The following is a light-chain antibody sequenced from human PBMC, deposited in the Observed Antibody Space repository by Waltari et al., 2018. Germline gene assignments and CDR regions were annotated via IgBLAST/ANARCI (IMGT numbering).Light chain of an antibody. V-gene: IGKV3-15*01. CDR1: QSVSTN. J-gene: IGKJ2*01. Sequence: EIVMTQSPATLSLSPGARATLSCRASQSVSTNLAWYQQKPGQAPRLLSYGASTRATGIPARFSCSGSGTECTLTISSLQSEDVAVDYCQQYNDWYFGQGTKLEL. CDR3: QQYNDWY. CDR2: GAS.